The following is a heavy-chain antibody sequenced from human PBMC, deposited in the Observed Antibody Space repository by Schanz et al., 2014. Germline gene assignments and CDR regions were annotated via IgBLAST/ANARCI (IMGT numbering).Heavy chain of an antibody. V-gene: IGHV3-21*06. CDR1: GFTFSNHA. D-gene: IGHD1-1*01. J-gene: IGHJ4*02. CDR3: ARDGVAATTDFEY. Sequence: EVQLVESGGGLVQPGGSLRLSCETSGFTFSNHAMSWVRQAPGKGLEWVAFLSFDSRHIYYADSVKGRFTISRDNAKSSLHLQMNSLRADDTAVYYCARDGVAATTDFEYWGQGALVTVSS. CDR2: LSFDSRHI.